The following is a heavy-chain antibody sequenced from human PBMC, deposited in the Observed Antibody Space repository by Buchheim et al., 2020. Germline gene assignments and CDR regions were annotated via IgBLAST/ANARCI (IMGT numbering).Heavy chain of an antibody. CDR2: IYWDDDK. CDR3: AHRTHDRGDLFDY. V-gene: IGHV2-5*02. J-gene: IGHJ4*02. CDR1: GLSLSTSGVS. Sequence: QITLKESGPTLVKPTQTLTLTCTFSGLSLSTSGVSVGCIRQPPGKALEWLALIYWDDDKRYNPSLKSSLTITRDASKNQVVLTMTNMDLVDTATYFCAHRTHDRGDLFDYWGQGSL. D-gene: IGHD4-17*01.